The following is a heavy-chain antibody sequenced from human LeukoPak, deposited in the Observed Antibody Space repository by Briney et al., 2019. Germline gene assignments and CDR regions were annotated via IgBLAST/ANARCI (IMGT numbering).Heavy chain of an antibody. Sequence: GGSLRLSCAASGFTFSSYAMSWVRQAPGKGLEWVSAISGSGGSTYYADSVKGRFTISRDNSKNTLYLQMNSLRAEDTAVYYCAKDWYYYDSSGYLHHDYWGQGTLVTVSS. CDR3: AKDWYYYDSSGYLHHDY. J-gene: IGHJ4*02. CDR1: GFTFSSYA. D-gene: IGHD3-22*01. CDR2: ISGSGGST. V-gene: IGHV3-23*01.